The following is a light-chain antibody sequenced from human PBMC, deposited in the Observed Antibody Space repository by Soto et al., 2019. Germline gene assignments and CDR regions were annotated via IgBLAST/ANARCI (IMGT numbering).Light chain of an antibody. Sequence: DIVMTQSPLSLPVTPGEPASISCRSSQSLLHSNGYNYLDWYLQKPGQSPQLLIYLGSNRASGVPDRCSGSGSGTDSTLKISRVEAEDVGVYYCMQALQTPLTFGGGTKVEIK. CDR3: MQALQTPLT. CDR1: QSLLHSNGYNY. V-gene: IGKV2-28*01. CDR2: LGS. J-gene: IGKJ4*01.